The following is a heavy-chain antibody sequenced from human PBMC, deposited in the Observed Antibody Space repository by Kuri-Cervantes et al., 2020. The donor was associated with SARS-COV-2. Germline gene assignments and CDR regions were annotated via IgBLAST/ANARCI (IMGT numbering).Heavy chain of an antibody. V-gene: IGHV3-30*18. D-gene: IGHD2-15*01. CDR1: GFAFTSHA. Sequence: GESLKISCAVSGFAFTSHAMHWVRQAPGKGLEWVALISYDGSNKFYADSVKGRFTISRDNSKNTLYLQMNSLRAEDTAVYYCAKDQHGIVVVVAAIDYWGQGTPVTVSS. CDR2: ISYDGSNK. CDR3: AKDQHGIVVVVAAIDY. J-gene: IGHJ4*02.